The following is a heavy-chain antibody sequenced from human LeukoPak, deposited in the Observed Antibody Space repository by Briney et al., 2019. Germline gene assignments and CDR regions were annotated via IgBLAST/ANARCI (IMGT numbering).Heavy chain of an antibody. Sequence: ASVKVSCKASGYTFTGYYMHWVRQAPGQGLEWMGWINPNSGGTNYAQKFQGRVTMTRDTSISTAYMELSRLRSDDTAVYCCARDLTDILTGSYYFDYWGQGTLVTVSS. V-gene: IGHV1-2*02. CDR2: INPNSGGT. J-gene: IGHJ4*02. CDR1: GYTFTGYY. D-gene: IGHD3-9*01. CDR3: ARDLTDILTGSYYFDY.